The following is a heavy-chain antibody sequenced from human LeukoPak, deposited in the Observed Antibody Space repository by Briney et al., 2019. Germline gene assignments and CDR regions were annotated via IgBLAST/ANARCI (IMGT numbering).Heavy chain of an antibody. D-gene: IGHD5-12*01. V-gene: IGHV4-61*02. Sequence: SETLSLTCTVSGGSISSGSYYWCGIRQPPGKRLEWIGRIYTSGSTNYNNSLNSRVTISVDTSINPFSLKLSSVTAADTAVYYCARVVYSGYDFRGAMDVWGKGTTVTVSS. CDR3: ARVVYSGYDFRGAMDV. CDR1: GGSISSGSYY. J-gene: IGHJ6*03. CDR2: IYTSGST.